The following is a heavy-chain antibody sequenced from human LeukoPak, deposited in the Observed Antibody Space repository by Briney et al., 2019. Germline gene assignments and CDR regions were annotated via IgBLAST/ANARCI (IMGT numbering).Heavy chain of an antibody. CDR2: IYSSGTS. V-gene: IGHV4-59*01. J-gene: IGHJ5*02. Sequence: PSETLSLTCTVSGGSISSDYWSWIRQPPGKGLEYIGFIYSSGTSNYNPSPKSRVTMSVDTSKIQFSLKLSSVTAADTAVYYCARGMYDLQLGARFDPWGQGTLVTVSS. CDR3: ARGMYDLQLGARFDP. CDR1: GGSISSDY. D-gene: IGHD3-3*01.